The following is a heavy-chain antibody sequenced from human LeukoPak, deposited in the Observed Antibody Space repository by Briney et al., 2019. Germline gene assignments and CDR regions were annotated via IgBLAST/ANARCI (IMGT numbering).Heavy chain of an antibody. CDR2: IVGSGGST. D-gene: IGHD3-22*01. J-gene: IGHJ4*02. CDR1: GFTFSSYA. CDR3: AKPPNYDSDAPQVDY. Sequence: GGSLRLSCAAFGFTFSSYAMSWVRQVPGKGLEWVSGIVGSGGSTYYANSVKGRFTISRDNSKNTLYLQMNSLRAEDTAVYYCAKPPNYDSDAPQVDYWGQGTLVTVSS. V-gene: IGHV3-23*01.